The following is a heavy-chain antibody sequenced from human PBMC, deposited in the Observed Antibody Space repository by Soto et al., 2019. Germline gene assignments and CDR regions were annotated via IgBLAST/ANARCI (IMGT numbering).Heavy chain of an antibody. Sequence: SETLSLTCTVSGGSISSYYWSWIRQPPGKGLEWIGYIYYSGSTNYNPSLKSRVTISVDTSKNQFSLKLSSVTAADTAVYYCARSGMTWEPKGWFDPWGQGTLVTVSS. J-gene: IGHJ5*02. CDR2: IYYSGST. CDR1: GGSISSYY. D-gene: IGHD1-26*01. CDR3: ARSGMTWEPKGWFDP. V-gene: IGHV4-59*01.